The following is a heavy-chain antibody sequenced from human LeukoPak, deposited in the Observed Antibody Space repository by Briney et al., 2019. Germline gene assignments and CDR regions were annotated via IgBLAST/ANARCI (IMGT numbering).Heavy chain of an antibody. CDR3: ARTLAARIQSPYYYGLDV. J-gene: IGHJ6*02. V-gene: IGHV3-21*01. CDR2: NSSRRSSI. CDR1: GFTLSNYS. Sequence: PGGSLRLSCEASGFTLSNYSMTWVRPPAGKGLEWVSSNSSRRSSIYYSDSLKGRFTISRDNAKNSLFLQLHSLSVEETAVYYCARTLAARIQSPYYYGLDVWGQGTPVTVSS. D-gene: IGHD6-6*01.